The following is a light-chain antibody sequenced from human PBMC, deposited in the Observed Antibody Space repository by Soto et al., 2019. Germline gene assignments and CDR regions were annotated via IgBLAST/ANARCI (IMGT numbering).Light chain of an antibody. CDR3: QQLFDSPIT. CDR1: QVISTS. J-gene: IGKJ5*01. Sequence: DNQLTQSPSFLSPSIGQSVTLPCRASQVISTSLAWYQVKPGKAPKLLIYAASTLESGVPSRFSATVSGTEFSLTITSLQPEDFATYYCQQLFDSPITFGQGTRLEVK. V-gene: IGKV1-9*01. CDR2: AAS.